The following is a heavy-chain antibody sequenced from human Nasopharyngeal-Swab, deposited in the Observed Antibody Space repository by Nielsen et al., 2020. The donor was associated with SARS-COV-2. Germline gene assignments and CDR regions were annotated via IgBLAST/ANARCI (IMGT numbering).Heavy chain of an antibody. CDR1: GFTFSSYG. CDR3: ARDLGVQQQLVQSDY. J-gene: IGHJ4*02. D-gene: IGHD6-13*01. V-gene: IGHV3-33*01. CDR2: IWYDGSNK. Sequence: LSLTCAASGFTFSSYGMHWVRQAPGKGLEWVAVIWYDGSNKYYADSVKGRFTISRDNSKNTLYLQMNSLRAEDTAVYYCARDLGVQQQLVQSDYWGQGTLVTVSS.